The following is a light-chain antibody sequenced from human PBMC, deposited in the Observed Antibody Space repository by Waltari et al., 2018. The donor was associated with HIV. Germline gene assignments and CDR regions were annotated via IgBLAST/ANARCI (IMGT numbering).Light chain of an antibody. J-gene: IGLJ2*01. CDR1: NIGSKS. CDR3: QVWDSSSDHVV. V-gene: IGLV3-21*04. Sequence: SYVLTQPPSVSVAPGKTARFTCGGTNIGSKSVHWYQQKPGQAPLLVIYYDSARPSGIPERFSGSNSGNTATLTISRVEAGDEADYYCQVWDSSSDHVVFGGGTNLTVL. CDR2: YDS.